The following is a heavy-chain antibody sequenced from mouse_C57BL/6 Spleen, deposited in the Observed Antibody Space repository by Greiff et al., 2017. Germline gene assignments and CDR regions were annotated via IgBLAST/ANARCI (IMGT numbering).Heavy chain of an antibody. J-gene: IGHJ4*01. CDR3: ARHRGQLRLRGEAMDY. V-gene: IGHV2-6-1*01. CDR1: GFSLARYG. D-gene: IGHD3-2*02. CDR2: IWSDGST. Sequence: QVQLQQSGPGLVAPSQSLSITCTVSGFSLARYGVHWVRQPPGKGLEWLVVIWSDGSTTYTSALKSRLSISKDNSKSQVFLKMNSLQTDDTAMYYCARHRGQLRLRGEAMDYWGQGTSVTVSS.